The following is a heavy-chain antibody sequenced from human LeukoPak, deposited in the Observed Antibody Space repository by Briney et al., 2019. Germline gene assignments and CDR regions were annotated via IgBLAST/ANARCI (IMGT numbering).Heavy chain of an antibody. V-gene: IGHV3-11*01. CDR1: GFTLSDYY. D-gene: IGHD3-10*01. Sequence: GGCLRLPCAASGFTLSDYYMSWIRPAAGRGGECVAYISSSGSTIYYAQSVKGRFTISRDNAKNSRYLQMNSLRAEGAAVYYCVPSVPDAFDIWGQGTMVTVSS. CDR3: VPSVPDAFDI. J-gene: IGHJ3*02. CDR2: ISSSGSTI.